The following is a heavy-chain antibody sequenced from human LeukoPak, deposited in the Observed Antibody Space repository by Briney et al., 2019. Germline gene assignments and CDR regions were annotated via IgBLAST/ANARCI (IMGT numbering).Heavy chain of an antibody. D-gene: IGHD6-19*01. J-gene: IGHJ4*02. CDR3: ARELSSIAVAEVDY. CDR2: IYYSGST. CDR1: GGSISSSNYY. Sequence: PSETLSLTCTVSGGSISSSNYYWGWIRQPPGKGLEWIGSIYYSGSTYYNPSLKSRVTISVDTSKNQFSLKLSSVTAADTAVYYCARELSSIAVAEVDYWGQGTLVTVSS. V-gene: IGHV4-39*07.